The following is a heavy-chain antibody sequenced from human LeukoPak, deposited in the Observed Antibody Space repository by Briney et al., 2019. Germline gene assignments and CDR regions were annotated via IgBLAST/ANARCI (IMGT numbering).Heavy chain of an antibody. Sequence: PGRSLRLSCAASGFTFSSYAMHWVRQAPGKGLEWVAVISFDGSNRYYADSVKGRFTISRDKCKDTLYLQMNSLRVEDTALYYCVRGRVGATRGGLDSWGQGTLVTVSS. CDR2: ISFDGSNR. D-gene: IGHD1-26*01. J-gene: IGHJ4*02. CDR1: GFTFSSYA. V-gene: IGHV3-30*04. CDR3: VRGRVGATRGGLDS.